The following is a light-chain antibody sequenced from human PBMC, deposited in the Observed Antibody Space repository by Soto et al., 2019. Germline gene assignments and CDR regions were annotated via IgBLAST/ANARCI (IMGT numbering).Light chain of an antibody. CDR1: HSVTNR. V-gene: IGKV3-15*01. CDR3: QQYYNWPPLT. Sequence: EIVMTQSPATRSVSAGQRATLSCRASHSVTNRLAWYQQKPCQAPRLLIYDASTRATGVPARFSGSGSGTEFTLTITSLQSEDFALYFCQQYYNWPPLTFGAGTKVEI. J-gene: IGKJ4*01. CDR2: DAS.